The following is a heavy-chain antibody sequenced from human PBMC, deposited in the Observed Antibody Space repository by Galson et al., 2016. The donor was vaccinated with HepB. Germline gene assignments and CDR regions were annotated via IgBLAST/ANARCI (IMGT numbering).Heavy chain of an antibody. Sequence: PLSLTCTVSGGSISSGAYFWSWIRQAPGKGLEWIGYIYYSVATHYNPSLESRVTISIDTSENQLSLNLRYLTAADTAVYYCARSRGVGYCSGGNCFEPLGHWGQGTLVTVSS. J-gene: IGHJ4*02. CDR2: IYYSVAT. CDR3: ARSRGVGYCSGGNCFEPLGH. D-gene: IGHD2-15*01. CDR1: GGSISSGAYF. V-gene: IGHV4-31*03.